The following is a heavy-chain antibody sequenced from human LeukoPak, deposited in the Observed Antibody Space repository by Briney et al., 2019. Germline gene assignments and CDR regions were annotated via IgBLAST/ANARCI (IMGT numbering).Heavy chain of an antibody. J-gene: IGHJ4*02. Sequence: HTGGSLRLSCAASGFTFSSYDMHWVRQVIVKGLEWVLGINNVGDTYYPDSVKGRFTVSREDAKNSFYLQMNSLRVGDTAVYYCARRLQGVGFDYWGQGILVSVSS. D-gene: IGHD2-15*01. CDR1: GFTFSSYD. CDR2: INNVGDT. V-gene: IGHV3-13*01. CDR3: ARRLQGVGFDY.